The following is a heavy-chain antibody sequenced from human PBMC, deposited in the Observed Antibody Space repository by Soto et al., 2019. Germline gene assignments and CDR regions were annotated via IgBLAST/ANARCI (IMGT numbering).Heavy chain of an antibody. D-gene: IGHD3-3*01. CDR1: GFTFSSYD. J-gene: IGHJ6*03. CDR2: IGTAGDT. CDR3: ARGARFTHMDV. Sequence: EVQLVESGGGLVQPGGSLRLSCAASGFTFSSYDMHWVRQATGKGLEWVSAIGTAGDTYYPGSVKGRFTISRESAKNSLYLQMNSLRAGDTAVYYCARGARFTHMDVWGKGTTVTVSS. V-gene: IGHV3-13*01.